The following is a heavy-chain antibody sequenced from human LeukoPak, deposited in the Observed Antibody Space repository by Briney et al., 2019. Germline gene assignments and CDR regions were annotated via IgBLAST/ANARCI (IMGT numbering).Heavy chain of an antibody. CDR2: ISAYNGNT. CDR3: ARDSSAIQLWLDFDY. Sequence: ASVKVSCKASGYTFTSYGIGWVRQAPGQGLEWTGWISAYNGNTNYAQKLQGRVTMTTDTSTSTAYMELRSLRSDDTAVYYCARDSSAIQLWLDFDYWGQGTLVTVSS. V-gene: IGHV1-18*01. D-gene: IGHD5-18*01. J-gene: IGHJ4*02. CDR1: GYTFTSYG.